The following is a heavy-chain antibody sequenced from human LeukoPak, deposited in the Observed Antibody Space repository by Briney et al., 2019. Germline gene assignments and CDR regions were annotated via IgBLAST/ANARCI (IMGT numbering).Heavy chain of an antibody. CDR3: AREAQLVGTDY. V-gene: IGHV4-39*07. D-gene: IGHD6-13*01. CDR1: GGSVSSSSYY. CDR2: IYYSGTT. J-gene: IGHJ4*02. Sequence: SETLSLTCTVSGGSVSSSSYYWGWIRQPPGKGLEWIGSIYYSGTTYYNPSLKSRVTISVDTSKNQFSLKLNSVTAADTAVYYCAREAQLVGTDYWGQGTLVTVSS.